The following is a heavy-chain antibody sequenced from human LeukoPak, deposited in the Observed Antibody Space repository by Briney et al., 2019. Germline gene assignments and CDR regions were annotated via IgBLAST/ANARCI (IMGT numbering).Heavy chain of an antibody. CDR2: IYTSGST. V-gene: IGHV4-61*02. CDR3: AREGITIFGVVIDDEDNWFDP. Sequence: PAETLSLTCTVSGGSISSGSYYWSWIRQPAGKGLEWIGRIYTSGSTNYNSSLKSRVTISVDTSKNQFSLKLSSVTAADTAVHYCAREGITIFGVVIDDEDNWFDPWGQGTLVTVSS. J-gene: IGHJ5*02. CDR1: GGSISSGSYY. D-gene: IGHD3-3*01.